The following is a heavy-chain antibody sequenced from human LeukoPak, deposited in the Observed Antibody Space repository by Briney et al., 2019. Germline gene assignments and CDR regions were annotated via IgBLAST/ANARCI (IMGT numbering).Heavy chain of an antibody. J-gene: IGHJ3*02. Sequence: PGGSLRLSCAASGFTFSSYAMSWVRQAPGKGLEWVSAISGSGGSTYYADSVKGRFTISRDNSKNTLYLQMNSLRAEDTAVYYCAKDRGSPYYYDSSVQTEAFDIWGQGTMVTVSS. CDR2: ISGSGGST. V-gene: IGHV3-23*01. D-gene: IGHD3-22*01. CDR3: AKDRGSPYYYDSSVQTEAFDI. CDR1: GFTFSSYA.